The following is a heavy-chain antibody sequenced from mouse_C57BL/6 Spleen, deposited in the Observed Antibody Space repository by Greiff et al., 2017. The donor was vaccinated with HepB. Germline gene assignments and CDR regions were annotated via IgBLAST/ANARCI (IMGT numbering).Heavy chain of an antibody. CDR3: ARGRAYYSNFGDY. J-gene: IGHJ2*01. Sequence: VQLQQPGAELVKPGASVKLSCKASGYTFTSYWMQWVKQRPGQGLEWIGEIDPSDSYTNYNQKFKGKATLTVDTSSSTAYMQLSSLTSEDSAVYYCARGRAYYSNFGDYWGQGTTLTVSS. CDR1: GYTFTSYW. CDR2: IDPSDSYT. V-gene: IGHV1-50*01. D-gene: IGHD2-5*01.